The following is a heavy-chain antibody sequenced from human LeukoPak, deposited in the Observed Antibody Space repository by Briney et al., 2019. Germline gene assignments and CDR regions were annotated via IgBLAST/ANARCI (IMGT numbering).Heavy chain of an antibody. V-gene: IGHV1-69*04. CDR1: GGTFSSYA. J-gene: IGHJ6*02. D-gene: IGHD6-13*01. CDR2: IIPILVIT. Sequence: SVKLSCKASGGTFSSYAISWVRQAPGQGLEWMGRIIPILVITNFAQKFQGRVTITADKSTSTAYMELSSLRSEDTAVYHCARDSSSSWYGDGDYYYYYGMDVWGQGTTVTVSS. CDR3: ARDSSSSWYGDGDYYYYYGMDV.